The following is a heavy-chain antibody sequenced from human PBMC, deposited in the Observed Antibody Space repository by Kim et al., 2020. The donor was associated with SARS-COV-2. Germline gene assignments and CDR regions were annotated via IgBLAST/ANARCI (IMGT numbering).Heavy chain of an antibody. V-gene: IGHV4-39*07. D-gene: IGHD1-26*01. Sequence: SETLSLTCTVSGGSISSSSYYWGWIRQPPGKGLEWIGSIYYSGSTYYNPSLKSRVTISVDTSKNQFSLKLSSVTAADTAVYYCARERSREGSPAFDPWGQGTLVTVSS. CDR1: GGSISSSSYY. J-gene: IGHJ5*02. CDR2: IYYSGST. CDR3: ARERSREGSPAFDP.